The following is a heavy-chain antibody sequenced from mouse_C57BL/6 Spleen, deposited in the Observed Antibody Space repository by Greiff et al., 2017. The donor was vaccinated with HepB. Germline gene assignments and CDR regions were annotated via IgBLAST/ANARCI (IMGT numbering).Heavy chain of an antibody. V-gene: IGHV5-17*01. J-gene: IGHJ2*01. Sequence: EVMLVESGGGLVKPGGSLKLSCAASGFTFSDYGMHWVRQAPEKGLEWVAYISSGSSTIYYADTVKGRFTISSDNAKNTLFLQMTSLRSEDTAMYYCARTLYYGNYDFDYWGQGTTLTVSS. CDR1: GFTFSDYG. CDR2: ISSGSSTI. D-gene: IGHD2-1*01. CDR3: ARTLYYGNYDFDY.